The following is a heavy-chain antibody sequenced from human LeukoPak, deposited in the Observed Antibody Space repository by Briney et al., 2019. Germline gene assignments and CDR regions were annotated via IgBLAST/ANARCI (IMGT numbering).Heavy chain of an antibody. CDR2: ISSSGSTI. D-gene: IGHD2-21*02. V-gene: IGHV3-48*03. CDR1: GFTFSSYG. J-gene: IGHJ4*02. CDR3: ARDGGGHCGGDCYPYYFDY. Sequence: GGSLRLSCAASGFTFSSYGMNWVRQAPGKGLEWVSYISSSGSTIYYADSVKGRFTISRDDAKNSLYLQMNSLRAEDTAVYYCARDGGGHCGGDCYPYYFDYWGQGTLVTVSS.